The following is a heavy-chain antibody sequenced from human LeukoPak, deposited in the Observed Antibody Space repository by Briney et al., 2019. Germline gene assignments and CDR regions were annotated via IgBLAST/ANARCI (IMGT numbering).Heavy chain of an antibody. Sequence: GGSLRLSCAASGFTFSNHWIHWVRQAPGKGLVWVSRIDERGSNAMYADSVKGRFSISRDNAKNTVNLQMNSPRAEDTGVYYCIRDEALWRLDYWGQGTLVTVSS. CDR3: IRDEALWRLDY. CDR1: GFTFSNHW. D-gene: IGHD2-21*01. J-gene: IGHJ4*02. V-gene: IGHV3-74*03. CDR2: IDERGSNA.